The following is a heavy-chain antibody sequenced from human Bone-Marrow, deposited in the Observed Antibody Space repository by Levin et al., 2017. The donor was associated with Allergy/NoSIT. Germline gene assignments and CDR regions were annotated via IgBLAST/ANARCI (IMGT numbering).Heavy chain of an antibody. CDR1: GFTFSNYN. V-gene: IGHV3-21*01. D-gene: IGHD5-24*01. CDR3: ARDPDDGAIDY. CDR2: ISSTSRYI. Sequence: PGGSLRLSCAASGFTFSNYNMNWVRQAPGKGLEWVSSISSTSRYIYYADSVKGRFTISRDNAKNSLYLQMNSLRAEDTAVYFCARDPDDGAIDYWGQGTRVTVSS. J-gene: IGHJ4*02.